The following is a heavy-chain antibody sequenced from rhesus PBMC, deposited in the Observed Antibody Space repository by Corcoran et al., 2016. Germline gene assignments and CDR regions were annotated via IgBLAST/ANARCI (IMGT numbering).Heavy chain of an antibody. CDR3: ARGVDYVRNYGLDS. J-gene: IGHJ6*01. CDR2: IYGSVSST. Sequence: QLQLQESGPGLVKPSETLSVTCAVSGGSISSSYWSWIRQAPGKGLEWIGYIYGSVSSTNYNPSLKSGVTLLVDTSKNQLSLKLSSVTTADTAVYYCARGVDYVRNYGLDSWGQGVVVTVSS. V-gene: IGHV4-169*01. CDR1: GGSISSSY. D-gene: IGHD4-29*01.